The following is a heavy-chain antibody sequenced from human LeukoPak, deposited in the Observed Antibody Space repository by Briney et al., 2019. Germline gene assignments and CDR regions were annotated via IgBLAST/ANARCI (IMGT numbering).Heavy chain of an antibody. V-gene: IGHV4-4*07. Sequence: SETLSLTCTVSGGSISSYYWSWIRQPAGKGLEWIGRIYTSGSTNYNPSLKSRVTMSVDTSKNQFSLKLSSVTAADTAVYYCARVSTIISSSWTFDYWGQGTLVTVSS. J-gene: IGHJ4*02. D-gene: IGHD6-13*01. CDR1: GGSISSYY. CDR2: IYTSGST. CDR3: ARVSTIISSSWTFDY.